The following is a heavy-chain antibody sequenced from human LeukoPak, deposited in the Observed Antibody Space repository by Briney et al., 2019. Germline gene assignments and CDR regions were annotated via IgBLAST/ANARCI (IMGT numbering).Heavy chain of an antibody. D-gene: IGHD6-6*01. CDR3: ARPPFEYSSSSGWFDP. Sequence: PGRSLRLSCAASAFTFDDYAMHWVRQAPGKGLEWVSGISWDSGSIAYADSVKGRFTISRDNAKNSLYLQMNSLRAEDTAVYYCARPPFEYSSSSGWFDPWGQGTLVTVSS. J-gene: IGHJ5*02. CDR2: ISWDSGSI. V-gene: IGHV3-9*01. CDR1: AFTFDDYA.